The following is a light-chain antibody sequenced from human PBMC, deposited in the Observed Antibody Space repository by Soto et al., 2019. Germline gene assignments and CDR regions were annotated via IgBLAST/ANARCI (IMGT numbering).Light chain of an antibody. Sequence: QTVVTQEPSFSVSPGGTVTLTCGLSSGSVSTSYYPSWYQQTPGQAPRTLIYSTNTRSSGVPDRFSGSILGNKAALTITGAQADDESDYYCVLYMGSGIVFGGWTKLTVL. J-gene: IGLJ2*01. CDR3: VLYMGSGIV. V-gene: IGLV8-61*01. CDR1: SGSVSTSYY. CDR2: STN.